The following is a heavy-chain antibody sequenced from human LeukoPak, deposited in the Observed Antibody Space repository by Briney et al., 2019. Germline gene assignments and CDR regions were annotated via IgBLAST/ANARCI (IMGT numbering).Heavy chain of an antibody. V-gene: IGHV4-59*01. CDR2: IYYSGST. D-gene: IGHD3-10*01. CDR3: AREPHSMKYYYGSGSLAGILDV. J-gene: IGHJ6*04. CDR1: GGSISSYY. Sequence: SETLSLTYTVSGGSISSYYWSWIRQPPGKGLEWIGYIYYSGSTNYNPSLKSRVTISVDTSKNQFSLKLSSVTAADTAVYYCAREPHSMKYYYGSGSLAGILDVWGKGTTVTVSS.